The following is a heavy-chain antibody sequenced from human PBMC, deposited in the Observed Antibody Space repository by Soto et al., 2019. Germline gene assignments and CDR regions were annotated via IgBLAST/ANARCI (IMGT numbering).Heavy chain of an antibody. CDR3: ARRSPKLGSLDY. Sequence: GESLKISCAASGFTFSSYWMSWVRQAPGKGLEWVANIKQDGSEKYYVDSVKGRFTISRDNAKNSLYLKMNSLRAEDTALYYCARRSPKLGSLDYWGQGTLVTVSS. V-gene: IGHV3-7*03. CDR2: IKQDGSEK. CDR1: GFTFSSYW. D-gene: IGHD6-13*01. J-gene: IGHJ4*02.